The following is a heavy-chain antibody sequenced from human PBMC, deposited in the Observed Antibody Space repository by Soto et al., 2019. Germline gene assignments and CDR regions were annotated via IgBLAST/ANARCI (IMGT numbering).Heavy chain of an antibody. CDR1: GYSFSNYW. D-gene: IGHD2-2*01. V-gene: IGHV5-51*01. Sequence: GESLKISGKGSGYSFSNYWIGWVRQMPGKGLQRMGIIYPGDSATRYSPSFEGQLTISADKSISPAYLQWSSLKASDTAMYYCARHRDIVVVPAGNFYYGMDVWGQGTTVTVSS. J-gene: IGHJ6*02. CDR3: ARHRDIVVVPAGNFYYGMDV. CDR2: IYPGDSAT.